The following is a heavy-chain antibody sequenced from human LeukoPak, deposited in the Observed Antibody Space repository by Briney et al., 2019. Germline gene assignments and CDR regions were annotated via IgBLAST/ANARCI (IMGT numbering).Heavy chain of an antibody. D-gene: IGHD3-22*01. CDR2: IIPIFGTA. CDR1: GGTFSSYA. J-gene: IGHJ4*02. Sequence: ASVKVSCKASGGTFSSYAISWVRQAPGQGLEWMGGIIPIFGTANYAQKFQGRVTITADKSTSTAYMELSSLRSEDTAVYYCASDYYDSSGWVYFDYWGQGTLVTVSS. CDR3: ASDYYDSSGWVYFDY. V-gene: IGHV1-69*06.